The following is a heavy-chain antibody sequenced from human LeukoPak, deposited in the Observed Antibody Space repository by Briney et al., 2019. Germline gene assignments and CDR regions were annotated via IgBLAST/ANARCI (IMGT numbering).Heavy chain of an antibody. CDR3: ARAVGPFDY. Sequence: AGRSLRLSCAASGFTFSTYGVHWVSQAPGRGLEWVAAIWPDGSYIYYADSVKGRFTISRDNSKNTVYLQMNTLRDEDTAVYYCARAVGPFDYWGQATPATVSS. J-gene: IGHJ4*02. CDR2: IWPDGSYI. D-gene: IGHD3-16*01. V-gene: IGHV3-33*01. CDR1: GFTFSTYG.